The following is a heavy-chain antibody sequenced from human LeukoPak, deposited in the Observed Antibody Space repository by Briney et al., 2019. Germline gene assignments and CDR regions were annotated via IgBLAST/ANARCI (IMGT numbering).Heavy chain of an antibody. CDR1: GYTFTNYG. J-gene: IGHJ4*02. CDR2: ISNHNGNT. Sequence: GASVKVSCKASGYTFTNYGITWVRQAPGQGLEWMGWISNHNGNTNYAQKFQGRVTLTIDTSAATSNMELWNLRSDDTAVCYCARHYLGSGSEDYWGQGTLVTVSS. D-gene: IGHD3-10*01. CDR3: ARHYLGSGSEDY. V-gene: IGHV1-18*01.